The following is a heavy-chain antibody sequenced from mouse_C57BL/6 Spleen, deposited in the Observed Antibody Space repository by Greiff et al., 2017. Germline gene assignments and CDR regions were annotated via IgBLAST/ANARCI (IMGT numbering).Heavy chain of an antibody. CDR2: IYPRSGNT. V-gene: IGHV1-81*01. CDR1: GYTFTSYG. CDR3: ARSDYYGSSGGFDY. Sequence: VKLQQSGAELARPGASVKLSCKASGYTFTSYGISWVKQRTGQGLEWIGEIYPRSGNTYYNEKFKGKATLTADKSSSTAYMELRSLTSEDSAVYFCARSDYYGSSGGFDYWGQGTTLTVSS. D-gene: IGHD1-1*01. J-gene: IGHJ2*01.